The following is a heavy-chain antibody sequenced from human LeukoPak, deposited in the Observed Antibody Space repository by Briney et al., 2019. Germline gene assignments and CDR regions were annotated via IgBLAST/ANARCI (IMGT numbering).Heavy chain of an antibody. CDR2: IYYSGST. V-gene: IGHV4-59*01. CDR3: ARKGGHFDY. D-gene: IGHD2-15*01. CDR1: GGSISSYY. J-gene: IGHJ4*02. Sequence: SETLSLTCTVSGGSISSYYWSWIRQPPGKGLEWIGYIYYSGSTNYNPSLKSRVTISVDTSKNQFSLKVSSVTAADTAIYYCARKGGHFDYWGPGTLVTVSS.